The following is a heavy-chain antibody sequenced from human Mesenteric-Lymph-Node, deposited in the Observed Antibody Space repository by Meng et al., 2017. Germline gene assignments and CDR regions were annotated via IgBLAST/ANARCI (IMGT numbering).Heavy chain of an antibody. V-gene: IGHV4-30-4*01. CDR3: ASFDHIPRRNYFDY. CDR2: IHHSGSA. D-gene: IGHD2-21*01. Sequence: GHLQAPGPGLVEPSQTLSPPCTVSGGPMGSGNYYWSWIRQPPGKGLEWIGYIHHSGSAYYNPSLKSRVSTSVDTSKNQFSLNLNSMTAADTAVYYCASFDHIPRRNYFDYWGQGTLVTVSS. J-gene: IGHJ4*02. CDR1: GGPMGSGNYY.